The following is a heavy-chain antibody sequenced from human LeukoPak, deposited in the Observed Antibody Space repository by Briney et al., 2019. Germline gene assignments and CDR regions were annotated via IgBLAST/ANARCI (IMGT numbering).Heavy chain of an antibody. Sequence: PGGSLRLSCAASGFTFSSYWMHWVRQAPGKGLVWVSRINSDGSSTSYADSVKGRFTISRDNAKKTPYLLMNSLSAETTAEYYCAKDCFQNTGSHFDHWGQGTLVSVFS. D-gene: IGHD1-26*01. CDR1: GFTFSSYW. CDR2: INSDGSST. CDR3: AKDCFQNTGSHFDH. V-gene: IGHV3-74*01. J-gene: IGHJ4*02.